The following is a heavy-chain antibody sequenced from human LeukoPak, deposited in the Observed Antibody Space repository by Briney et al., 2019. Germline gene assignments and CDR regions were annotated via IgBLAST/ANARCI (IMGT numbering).Heavy chain of an antibody. CDR3: ARFELEMATITNDY. V-gene: IGHV1-18*01. Sequence: ASVKVSCKASGYTFTSYGISWVRQAPGQGLEWMGWISAYNGNTNYAQKLQGRVTMTTDTSTSTAYMELSSLRSEDTAVYYCARFELEMATITNDYWGQGTLVTVSS. CDR2: ISAYNGNT. J-gene: IGHJ4*02. D-gene: IGHD5-24*01. CDR1: GYTFTSYG.